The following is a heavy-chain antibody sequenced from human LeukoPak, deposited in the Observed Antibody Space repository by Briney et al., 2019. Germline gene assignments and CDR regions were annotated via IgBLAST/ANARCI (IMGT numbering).Heavy chain of an antibody. CDR3: AKTHCGGACYDAFDI. Sequence: PGRSVRLPCAASGFTYHYYAMQWVPQAPGKGLEGVSGISWNSGSIAYADSVKGRFTISRDNAKNSLYLQMNSLRAEDTALYYCAKTHCGGACYDAFDIWGQGTMVTVSS. CDR2: ISWNSGSI. D-gene: IGHD2-21*02. V-gene: IGHV3-9*01. CDR1: GFTYHYYA. J-gene: IGHJ3*02.